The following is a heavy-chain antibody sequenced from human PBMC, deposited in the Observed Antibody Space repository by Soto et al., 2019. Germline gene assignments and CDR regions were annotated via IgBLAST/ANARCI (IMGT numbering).Heavy chain of an antibody. V-gene: IGHV1-69*13. D-gene: IGHD3-3*01. Sequence: RASVKVSCKASGGTFSSYAISWVRQAPGQGLEWMGGIIPIFGTANYAQKFQGRVTITADESTSTAYMELSSLRSEDTAVYYCARAPNRYEYDFWSGYWAYWGQGTLVTVSS. CDR3: ARAPNRYEYDFWSGYWAY. J-gene: IGHJ4*02. CDR1: GGTFSSYA. CDR2: IIPIFGTA.